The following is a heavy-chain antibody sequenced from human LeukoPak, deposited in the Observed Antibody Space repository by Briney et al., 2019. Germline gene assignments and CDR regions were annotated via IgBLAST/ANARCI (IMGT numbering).Heavy chain of an antibody. J-gene: IGHJ3*02. D-gene: IGHD2-15*01. V-gene: IGHV4-59*01. CDR1: GGSISSYY. CDR2: IYYSGST. CDR3: AREEDTLDAFDI. Sequence: SETLSLTCTVSGGSISSYYWSWIRPPPGKGLEWIGYIYYSGSTNYNPSLKSRVTISVDTSKNQCSLKLSSVTAADTAVYYCAREEDTLDAFDIWGQGTMVTVSS.